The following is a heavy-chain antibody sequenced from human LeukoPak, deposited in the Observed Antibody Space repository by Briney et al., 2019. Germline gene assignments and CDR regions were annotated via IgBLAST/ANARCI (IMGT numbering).Heavy chain of an antibody. Sequence: SQTLSLTCTVSGGSISSGGYYWSWIRQHPGKGLEWIGYIYHSGSTYYNPSLKSRVTISVDTSKNQFSLKLSSVTAADTAVYYCATARISHCSGGSCYPTHFDYWGQGTLVTVSS. V-gene: IGHV4-31*03. CDR3: ATARISHCSGGSCYPTHFDY. D-gene: IGHD2-15*01. J-gene: IGHJ4*02. CDR2: IYHSGST. CDR1: GGSISSGGYY.